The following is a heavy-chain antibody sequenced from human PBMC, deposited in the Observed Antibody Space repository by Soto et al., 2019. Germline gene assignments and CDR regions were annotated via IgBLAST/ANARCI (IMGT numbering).Heavy chain of an antibody. J-gene: IGHJ4*02. V-gene: IGHV1-2*04. D-gene: IGHD1-1*01. CDR3: ARGGTTVAPTDL. CDR2: INPNSGGT. CDR1: GYTFTGYF. Sequence: QVHLVQSGAEVKKPGASVKVSCKASGYTFTGYFMYWVRQAPRQGLECMGRINPNSGGTKYAQKSQGWLTMTTDTSISTAYMAVSRLTSDATAVYSCARGGTTVAPTDLWGQGTLVTVSS.